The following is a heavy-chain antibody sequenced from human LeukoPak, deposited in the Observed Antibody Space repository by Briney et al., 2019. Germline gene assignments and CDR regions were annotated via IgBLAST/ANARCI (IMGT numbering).Heavy chain of an antibody. CDR1: GGTFSTFA. CDR2: VIPILRQS. V-gene: IGHV1-69*04. Sequence: ASVKVSCKASGGTFSTFALNWVGQAPGQGLEWMGRVIPILRQSDSAQKFQGRVTITADTSTSTAYMELRSLRSEDTAVYYCAKVRGSDAFDIWGQGTMVTVSS. J-gene: IGHJ3*02. CDR3: AKVRGSDAFDI.